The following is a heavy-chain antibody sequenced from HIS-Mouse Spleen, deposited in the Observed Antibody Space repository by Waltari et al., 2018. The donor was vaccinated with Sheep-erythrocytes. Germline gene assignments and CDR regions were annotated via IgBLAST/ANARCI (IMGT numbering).Heavy chain of an antibody. V-gene: IGHV3-13*01. CDR3: ARANSGSYDDAFDI. D-gene: IGHD1-26*01. J-gene: IGHJ3*02. Sequence: EVQLVESGGGLVHPGGSLILSCSASGFTFSSYDMHWVRQATGKGLEWVSAIGNAGDTDYPGSVKGRFTSSRENAKNSWYLQMNSLRAGDTAVYYCARANSGSYDDAFDIWGQGTMVTVSS. CDR2: IGNAGDT. CDR1: GFTFSSYD.